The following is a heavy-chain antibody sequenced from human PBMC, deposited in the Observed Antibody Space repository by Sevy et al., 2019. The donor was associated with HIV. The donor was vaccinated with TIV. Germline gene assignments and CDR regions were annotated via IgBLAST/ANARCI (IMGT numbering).Heavy chain of an antibody. Sequence: GGSLRLSCAASGFTFSDYYMSWIRQAPGKGLEWVSYIVGSGNTIYYADSVKGRFTISRDNAKNSLYLHMNSLRAEDTAVYYCARGDYYGSLYYFDYWGPGTLVTVSS. CDR2: IVGSGNTI. J-gene: IGHJ4*02. CDR3: ARGDYYGSLYYFDY. CDR1: GFTFSDYY. V-gene: IGHV3-11*04. D-gene: IGHD3-10*01.